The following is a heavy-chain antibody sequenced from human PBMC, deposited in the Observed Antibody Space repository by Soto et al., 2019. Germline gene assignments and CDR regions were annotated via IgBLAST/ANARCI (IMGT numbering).Heavy chain of an antibody. CDR3: ARDFGSSYSRGDFAY. V-gene: IGHV3-33*05. Sequence: QVQLVESGGGVVQPGRSLRLSCAASGFTFSSYGMHWVRQAPGKGLEWVAVILFDGSKKYYTDSVKGRFTISRDNSKNTLYLQMNSLGAEDTAVYYCARDFGSSYSRGDFAYWGQGTLVTVSS. D-gene: IGHD3-10*01. J-gene: IGHJ4*02. CDR1: GFTFSSYG. CDR2: ILFDGSKK.